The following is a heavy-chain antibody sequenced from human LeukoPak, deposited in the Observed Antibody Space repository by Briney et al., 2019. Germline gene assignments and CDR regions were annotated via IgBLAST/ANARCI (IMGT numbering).Heavy chain of an antibody. CDR3: ARPLGPSVDFDY. V-gene: IGHV3-74*01. CDR1: GFTLSSNW. Sequence: GGSLRLSCAASGFTLSSNWMHWLRQAPGKGLVWVSRISGDGSRTDYADSVKGRFTISRDNRKNTLYLQMNSLRAEDTAVYYCARPLGPSVDFDYWGQGTLVTVSS. CDR2: ISGDGSRT. J-gene: IGHJ4*02. D-gene: IGHD7-27*01.